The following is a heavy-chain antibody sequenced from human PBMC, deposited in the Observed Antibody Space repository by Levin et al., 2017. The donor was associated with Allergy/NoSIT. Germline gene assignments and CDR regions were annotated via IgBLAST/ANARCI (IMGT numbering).Heavy chain of an antibody. Sequence: GESLKISCKGSGYSFTSYWIGWVRQMPGKGLEWMGIIYPGDSDTRYSPSFQGQVTISADKSISTAYLQWSSLKASDTAMYYCASHRYGSGSPDAFDIWGQGTMVTVSS. CDR1: GYSFTSYW. CDR3: ASHRYGSGSPDAFDI. J-gene: IGHJ3*02. V-gene: IGHV5-51*01. CDR2: IYPGDSDT. D-gene: IGHD3-10*01.